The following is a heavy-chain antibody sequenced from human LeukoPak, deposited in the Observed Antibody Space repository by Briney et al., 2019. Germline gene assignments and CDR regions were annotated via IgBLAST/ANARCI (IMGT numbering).Heavy chain of an antibody. CDR1: GGSFSGYY. Sequence: SETLALTCAVYGGSFSGYYWSWIRQPPGKGLEWIGEINHSGSTNYNPSLKSRVTISVDTSKNQFSLKLSSVTAADTAVYYCARLGATVTTNAFDIWGQGTMVTVSS. CDR2: INHSGST. D-gene: IGHD4-17*01. J-gene: IGHJ3*02. CDR3: ARLGATVTTNAFDI. V-gene: IGHV4-34*01.